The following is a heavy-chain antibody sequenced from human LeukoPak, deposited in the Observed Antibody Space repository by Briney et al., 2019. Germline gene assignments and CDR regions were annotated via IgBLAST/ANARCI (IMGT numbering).Heavy chain of an antibody. V-gene: IGHV1-46*01. CDR1: GYTFTSYY. D-gene: IGHD6-19*01. CDR3: ARGRIAVAGVFDY. Sequence: ASVKVSCKASGYTFTSYYTHWVRQAPGQGLEWMGIINPSGGSTSYAQKFQGRVTMTTDTSTSTAYMELRSLRSDDTAVYYCARGRIAVAGVFDYWGQGTLVTVSS. CDR2: INPSGGST. J-gene: IGHJ4*02.